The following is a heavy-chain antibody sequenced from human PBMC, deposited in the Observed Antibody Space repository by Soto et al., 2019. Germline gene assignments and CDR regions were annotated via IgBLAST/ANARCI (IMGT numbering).Heavy chain of an antibody. J-gene: IGHJ5*02. D-gene: IGHD3-3*01. CDR3: ARMRFGEGPYWFDP. V-gene: IGHV4-61*01. CDR2: VYYTGTT. Sequence: QVQLQESGPGLVKPSATLSLTCTASGGFVSSASYFWSWIRQPPGKEMEFIAYVYYTGTTKYSPSLKSRASISLETSKNQFSLNLSSVTTADTAIYYCARMRFGEGPYWFDPWGQGILVTVS. CDR1: GGFVSSASYF.